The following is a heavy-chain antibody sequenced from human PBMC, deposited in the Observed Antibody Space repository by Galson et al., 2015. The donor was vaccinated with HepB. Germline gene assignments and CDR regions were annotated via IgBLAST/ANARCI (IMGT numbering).Heavy chain of an antibody. J-gene: IGHJ4*02. CDR3: AKSEIPSTGTGTFDY. CDR1: GFSFRNYA. CDR2: ITSGVGTT. V-gene: IGHV3-23*01. D-gene: IGHD1-1*01. Sequence: SLRLSCAASGFSFRNYAMGWVRQAPAKGLEWVSTITSGVGTTFYADSVKGRFSISRDNSMNTVYLQMNSLRAEDTAVYYCAKSEIPSTGTGTFDYWGQGALVTVSS.